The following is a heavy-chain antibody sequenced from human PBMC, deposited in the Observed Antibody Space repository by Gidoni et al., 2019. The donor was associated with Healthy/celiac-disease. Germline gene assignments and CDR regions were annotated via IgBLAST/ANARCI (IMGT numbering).Heavy chain of an antibody. CDR2: IKQDGSEK. V-gene: IGHV3-7*03. CDR1: GFTFSSYW. J-gene: IGHJ3*02. Sequence: EVQLVESGGGLVQPGGSLRLSCAASGFTFSSYWMSWVRQAPGKGREWVANIKQDGSEKYYVDSVKGRFTISRDNAKNSLYLQMNSLRAEDTAVYYCASQREADAFDIWGQGTMVTVSS. CDR3: ASQREADAFDI. D-gene: IGHD6-25*01.